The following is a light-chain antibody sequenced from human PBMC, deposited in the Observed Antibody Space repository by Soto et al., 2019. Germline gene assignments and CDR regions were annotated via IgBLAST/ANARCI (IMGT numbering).Light chain of an antibody. CDR3: QQYNNWPPRYT. Sequence: EIVLTQSPDTLSLFPGERATLSCRASQSVLSNLAWYQQKPGQAPRLLIYGASTRATGIPARFSGSGSGTEFTLTISSLQSEDFAVYYCQQYNNWPPRYTFGQGTKLEIK. V-gene: IGKV3-15*01. CDR2: GAS. CDR1: QSVLSN. J-gene: IGKJ2*01.